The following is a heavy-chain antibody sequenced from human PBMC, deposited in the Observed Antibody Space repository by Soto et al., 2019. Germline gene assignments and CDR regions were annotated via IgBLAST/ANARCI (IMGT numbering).Heavy chain of an antibody. CDR1: GFTFSSYS. J-gene: IGHJ6*02. CDR2: ISSSSSYI. D-gene: IGHD3-16*01. V-gene: IGHV3-21*01. CDR3: ARDKGGCGVGAYTKNYYYYGMDV. Sequence: EVQLVESGGGLVKPGGSLRLSCAASGFTFSSYSMNWVRQAPGKGLEWVSSISSSSSYIYYADSVKGRFTISRDNAKNSLYLQMNSLRAEDTAVYYCARDKGGCGVGAYTKNYYYYGMDVWGQGTTVTVSS.